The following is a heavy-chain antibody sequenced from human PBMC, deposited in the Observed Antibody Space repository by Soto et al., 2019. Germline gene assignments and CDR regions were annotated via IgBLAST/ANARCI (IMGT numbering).Heavy chain of an antibody. CDR1: AFTFSTYA. D-gene: IGHD2-2*01. CDR2: ISGSGGT. CDR3: ARVYCSSTSCPYYYYYGMDV. Sequence: GGSLSLSCAASAFTFSTYAMSWVRQAPGKGLEWVSAISGSGGTFYADSVKGRFTISRDNAKNSLYLQMNSLRAEDTAVYYCARVYCSSTSCPYYYYYGMDVWGQGTTVTV. V-gene: IGHV3-23*01. J-gene: IGHJ6*02.